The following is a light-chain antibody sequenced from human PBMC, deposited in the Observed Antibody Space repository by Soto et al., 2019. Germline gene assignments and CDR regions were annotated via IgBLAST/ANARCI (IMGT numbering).Light chain of an antibody. CDR1: QSGNNN. J-gene: IGKJ3*01. CDR2: GAS. Sequence: EIVLTQSPATLSVSPGERATLSCRASQSGNNNLAWYQQIPGQTPRLLIYGASIRATGIPARFSGSESGTEFTLTISSLQSEDFAVYYCQQYNNWPLFTFGPGTKVDIK. V-gene: IGKV3-15*01. CDR3: QQYNNWPLFT.